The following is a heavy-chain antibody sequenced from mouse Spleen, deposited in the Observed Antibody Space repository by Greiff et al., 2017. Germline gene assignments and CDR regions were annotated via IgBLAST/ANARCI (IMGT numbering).Heavy chain of an antibody. J-gene: IGHJ4*01. V-gene: IGHV1-82*01. Sequence: VQLQQSGPELVKPGASVKISCKASGYAFSSSWMNWVKQRPGKGLEWIGRIYPGDGDTNYNGKFKGKATLTADKSSSTAYMQLSSLTSEDSAVYFCARKGVGDYYAMDYWGQGTSVTVSS. CDR2: IYPGDGDT. D-gene: IGHD1-1*01. CDR1: GYAFSSSW. CDR3: ARKGVGDYYAMDY.